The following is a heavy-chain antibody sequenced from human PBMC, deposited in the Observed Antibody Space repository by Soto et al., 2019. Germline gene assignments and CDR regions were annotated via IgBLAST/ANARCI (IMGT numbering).Heavy chain of an antibody. J-gene: IGHJ6*02. CDR2: INPGGGST. CDR1: GYTFTSYY. CDR3: ARDPNVGLPYHYYGMDV. V-gene: IGHV1-46*01. Sequence: QVQLVQSGAEVKKPGASVKGSCKASGYTFTSYYIHWVRQAPGQGLEWVGIINPGGGSTSSALKFRGRVTIDRDTSTSTVYMELSSLRSEDTAVYYCARDPNVGLPYHYYGMDVWGQATTVTVSS.